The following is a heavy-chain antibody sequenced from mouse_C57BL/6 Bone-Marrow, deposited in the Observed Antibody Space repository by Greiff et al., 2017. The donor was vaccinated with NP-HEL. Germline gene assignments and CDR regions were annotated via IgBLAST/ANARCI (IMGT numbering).Heavy chain of an antibody. Sequence: VQLQQSGAELVRPGASVKLSCTASGFNIKDDYMHWVKQRPEQGLEWIGWIDPENGDTEYAPKFQGKATITADTSSNTAYLQLSSLRSEDTAVYYCTTTTTCGFAYWGQGTLVTVSA. J-gene: IGHJ3*01. D-gene: IGHD1-1*01. CDR3: TTTTTCGFAY. CDR2: IDPENGDT. V-gene: IGHV14-4*01. CDR1: GFNIKDDY.